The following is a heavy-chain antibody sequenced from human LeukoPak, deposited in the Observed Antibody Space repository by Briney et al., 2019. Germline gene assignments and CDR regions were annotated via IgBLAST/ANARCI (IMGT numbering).Heavy chain of an antibody. CDR2: IIPILGIA. Sequence: EASVKVSCKASGYTFTDYYMHWVRQAPGQGLEWMGRIIPILGIANYAQKFQGRVTITADKSTSTAYMELSSLRSEDTAVYYCATGRYYYYMDVWGKGTTVTVSS. CDR1: GYTFTDYY. D-gene: IGHD1-14*01. CDR3: ATGRYYYYMDV. J-gene: IGHJ6*03. V-gene: IGHV1-69*02.